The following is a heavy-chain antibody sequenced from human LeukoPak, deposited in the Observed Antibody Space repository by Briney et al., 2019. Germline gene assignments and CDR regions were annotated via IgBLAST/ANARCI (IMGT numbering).Heavy chain of an antibody. D-gene: IGHD4/OR15-4a*01. CDR1: GFTFSSYA. V-gene: IGHV3-74*01. Sequence: QTGGSLRLSCAASGFTFSSYAMSWVRQAPGKGLVWVSRINSDGSSTSYADSVKGRFTISRDNAKNTLYLQMNSLRAEDTAVYYCARDDAFGANDNWGQGTLVTVSS. CDR3: ARDDAFGANDN. J-gene: IGHJ4*02. CDR2: INSDGSST.